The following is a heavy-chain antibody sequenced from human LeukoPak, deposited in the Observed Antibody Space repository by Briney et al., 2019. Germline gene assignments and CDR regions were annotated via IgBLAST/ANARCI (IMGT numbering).Heavy chain of an antibody. Sequence: GASVKVSCKASGYTFTGYYMHWVRQAPGQGLEWMGWINPNSGGTNYAQKFQGRVTMTRDTSISTAYMELSRLRSDDTAVYYCARGRTPIWFGVTGFYMDVWGKGTTVTISS. V-gene: IGHV1-2*02. J-gene: IGHJ6*03. CDR2: INPNSGGT. D-gene: IGHD3-10*01. CDR1: GYTFTGYY. CDR3: ARGRTPIWFGVTGFYMDV.